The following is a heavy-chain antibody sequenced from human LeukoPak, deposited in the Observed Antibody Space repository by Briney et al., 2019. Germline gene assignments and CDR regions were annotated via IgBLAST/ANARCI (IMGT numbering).Heavy chain of an antibody. V-gene: IGHV4-59*08. CDR2: IYYTGST. CDR3: ARHRRNLNEDRFREGEPNFDY. CDR1: GGSISSFY. Sequence: SETLSLTCTVSGGSISSFYWSWIRQPPGKGLEWIGYIYYTGSTNYNPSLKSRVTISVDTSKNQLSLHMGSVTASDSAIYYCARHRRNLNEDRFREGEPNFDYWGQGTLVTVSS. J-gene: IGHJ4*02. D-gene: IGHD1-14*01.